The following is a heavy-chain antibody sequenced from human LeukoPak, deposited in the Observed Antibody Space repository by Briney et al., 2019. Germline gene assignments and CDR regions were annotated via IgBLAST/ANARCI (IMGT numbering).Heavy chain of an antibody. J-gene: IGHJ4*02. Sequence: PGGSLRLSCAASGFTFSTYAMHWVRQAPGKGLEWVAVILSHGRNEYYADSLKGRFSISRDNSKDTLYLQVSSLRADDTAVYYCARGAVADDLDYWGQGTLVTVSS. D-gene: IGHD6-19*01. CDR3: ARGAVADDLDY. CDR2: ILSHGRNE. V-gene: IGHV3-30*04. CDR1: GFTFSTYA.